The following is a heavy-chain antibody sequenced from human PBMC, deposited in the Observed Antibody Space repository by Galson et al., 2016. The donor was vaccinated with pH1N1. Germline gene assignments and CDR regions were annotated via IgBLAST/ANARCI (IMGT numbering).Heavy chain of an antibody. CDR3: ARDSEYSGHEGFH. J-gene: IGHJ4*02. Sequence: SLRLSCAASGFTFTSYAMHWVRQAPGKELEWVAVILYDGTNEYYADSVKGRFTISRDKTQSTVYLQMNSLRTEDTAVYYCARDSEYSGHEGFHWAQGTLVTVSS. V-gene: IGHV3-30*04. CDR1: GFTFTSYA. CDR2: ILYDGTNE. D-gene: IGHD5-12*01.